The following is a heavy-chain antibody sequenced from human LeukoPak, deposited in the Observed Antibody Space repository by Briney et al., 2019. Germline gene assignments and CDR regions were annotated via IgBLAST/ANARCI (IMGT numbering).Heavy chain of an antibody. J-gene: IGHJ4*02. CDR2: INSDGSST. Sequence: GGSLRLSCAASGFTFSSYWMHWVRQAPGKGLVWVSRINSDGSSTNYADSVKGRFTISRDNAKNTLYLQMNSLRAEDTAVYYCASDNYGSGSRYFDYWGQGTLVTVSS. CDR1: GFTFSSYW. CDR3: ASDNYGSGSRYFDY. V-gene: IGHV3-74*01. D-gene: IGHD3-10*01.